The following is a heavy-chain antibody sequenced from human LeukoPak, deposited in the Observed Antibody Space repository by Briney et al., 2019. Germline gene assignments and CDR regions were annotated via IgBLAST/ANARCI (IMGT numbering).Heavy chain of an antibody. CDR1: GYSISSGYY. CDR3: ARDLTGGTGRWLQDWYFDL. CDR2: IYHSGST. V-gene: IGHV4-38-2*02. J-gene: IGHJ2*01. D-gene: IGHD5-24*01. Sequence: SETLSLTCTVSGYSISSGYYWGWIRQPPGKGLEWIASIYHSGSTYYNPSLKSRVTISVDTSKNQFSLKLSSVTAADTAVYYCARDLTGGTGRWLQDWYFDLWGRGTLVTVSS.